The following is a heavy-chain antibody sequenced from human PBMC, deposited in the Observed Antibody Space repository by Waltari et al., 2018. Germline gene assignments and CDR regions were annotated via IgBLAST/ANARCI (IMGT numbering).Heavy chain of an antibody. Sequence: QAQLQQWGAGLLKPSETLSLTCAPYGGSFSGYFWSWIRQPPGKGLEWLGEINHSGSTSHNPSLKSRLTRLLDTSKNHFSLKLNSVTAADTAVYYCARARAYFWSGSYYYYAMDVWGQGTTVTVSS. J-gene: IGHJ6*02. CDR1: GGSFSGYF. CDR2: INHSGST. D-gene: IGHD3-3*01. CDR3: ARARAYFWSGSYYYYAMDV. V-gene: IGHV4-34*01.